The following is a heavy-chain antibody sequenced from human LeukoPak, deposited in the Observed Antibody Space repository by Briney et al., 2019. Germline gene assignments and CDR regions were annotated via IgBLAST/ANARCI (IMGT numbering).Heavy chain of an antibody. J-gene: IGHJ4*02. D-gene: IGHD1-26*01. CDR2: IYYIGST. V-gene: IGHV4-39*01. CDR3: ASHRSGSYAH. Sequence: PSETLSLTCTVSGGSISSSSYYWGWIRQPPGKGLEWIGSIYYIGSTYYNPSLKSRVTISVDTSKNQFSLKLTSVTAADTAVYYCASHRSGSYAHWGQGTTVTVSS. CDR1: GGSISSSSYY.